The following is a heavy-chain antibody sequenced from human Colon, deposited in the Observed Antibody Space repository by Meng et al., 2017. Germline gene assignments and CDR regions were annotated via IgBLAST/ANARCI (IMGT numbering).Heavy chain of an antibody. CDR2: ISHTGAT. V-gene: IGHV4-30-2*01. CDR1: GDSIMSVSSS. J-gene: IGHJ4*02. Sequence: QLQLQESGSGLVRPAQTLSLTYAVSGDSIMSVSSSWSWIRQPPGKGLEWVGYISHTGATYYHPSLKSRLTISVDRSRNELSLRLTSATAADTAVYYCARLAGYSNYDRSFDSWGQGALVTVSS. CDR3: ARLAGYSNYDRSFDS. D-gene: IGHD4-11*01.